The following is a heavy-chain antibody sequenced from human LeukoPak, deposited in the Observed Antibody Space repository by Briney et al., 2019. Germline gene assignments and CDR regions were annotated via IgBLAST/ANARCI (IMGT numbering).Heavy chain of an antibody. V-gene: IGHV3-23*01. CDR3: ARGGYYYDSSGYYSWIDY. D-gene: IGHD3-22*01. Sequence: GGSLRLSCAASGFTFSSYAMSWVRQAPGKGLGWVSAISGSGGSTYYADSVKGRFTISRDNAKNTLYLQMNSLRAEDTAVYYCARGGYYYDSSGYYSWIDYWGQGTLVTVSS. CDR2: ISGSGGST. CDR1: GFTFSSYA. J-gene: IGHJ4*02.